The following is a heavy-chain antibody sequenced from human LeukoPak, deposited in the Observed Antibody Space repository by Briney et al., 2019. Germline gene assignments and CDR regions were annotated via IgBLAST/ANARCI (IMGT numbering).Heavy chain of an antibody. CDR3: AATTIGSGSYTFDY. CDR2: IHYRGST. J-gene: IGHJ4*02. Sequence: SETLSLTCTVSGDFINSSYWSWIRQPPGKGLEVIGYIHYRGSTFYNPSLKSRLTIPVETSKNQFSLKLNSVTAADTAVYYCAATTIGSGSYTFDYWGQGTLVTVSS. D-gene: IGHD3-10*01. V-gene: IGHV4-59*01. CDR1: GDFINSSY.